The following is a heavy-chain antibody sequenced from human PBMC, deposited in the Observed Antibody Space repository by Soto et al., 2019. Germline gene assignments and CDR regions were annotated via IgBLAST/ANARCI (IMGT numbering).Heavy chain of an antibody. V-gene: IGHV4-39*02. CDR2: VYHDGTN. CDR3: DRDKGISVVGLFRKDTYLGSEV. CDR1: GASIDDRGHH. Sequence: SETLSLTCSVSGASIDDRGHHWSWLRRSPGRGLEWLGSVYHDGTNYYNPSLKSRVYVSVETSKDNFSLKLASVTAADTAVYYCDRDKGISVVGLFRKDTYLGSEVWGQGTTVT. J-gene: IGHJ6*02. D-gene: IGHD6-19*01.